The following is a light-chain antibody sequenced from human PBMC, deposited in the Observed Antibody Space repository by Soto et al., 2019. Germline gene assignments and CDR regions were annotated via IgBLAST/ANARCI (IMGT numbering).Light chain of an antibody. CDR1: QSVTGSK. CDR2: GAS. J-gene: IGKJ2*01. V-gene: IGKV3-20*01. CDR3: QQYGNSPFT. Sequence: EIVLTQSPGPLSLSPGTRATLSCRASQSVTGSKLAWFQQRPGQAPRLLIYGASTRATDIPARFSGTGSGTNYTLTISVLEPEDFVLYFCQQYGNSPFTFGQGTKLDIK.